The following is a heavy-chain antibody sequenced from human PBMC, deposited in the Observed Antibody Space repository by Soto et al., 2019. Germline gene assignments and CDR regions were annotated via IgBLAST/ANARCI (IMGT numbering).Heavy chain of an antibody. Sequence: SETLSLTCTVSGGSISSYYWSWIRQPPGKGLEWIGYIYYSGNTNYNPSLKSRVTISVDTSKNQFSLKLSSVTAADTAVYYCANYGSGRFDYWGQGTLVTVSS. J-gene: IGHJ4*02. CDR3: ANYGSGRFDY. CDR2: IYYSGNT. CDR1: GGSISSYY. D-gene: IGHD3-10*01. V-gene: IGHV4-59*08.